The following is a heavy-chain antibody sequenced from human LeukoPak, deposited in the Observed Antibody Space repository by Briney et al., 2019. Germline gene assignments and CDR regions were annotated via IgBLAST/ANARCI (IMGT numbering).Heavy chain of an antibody. V-gene: IGHV3-30-3*01. CDR2: ISYDGSNK. CDR3: ARDLVAFGWNPGIDY. D-gene: IGHD3-16*01. CDR1: GFSFSNYA. J-gene: IGHJ4*02. Sequence: GGSLRLSCAASGFSFSNYAMHWARQAPGKGLEWVAVISYDGSNKYYVDSVKGRFTISRDNSKNTLYLQMDSLRAEDTAVYFCARDLVAFGWNPGIDYWGQGTLVTVSS.